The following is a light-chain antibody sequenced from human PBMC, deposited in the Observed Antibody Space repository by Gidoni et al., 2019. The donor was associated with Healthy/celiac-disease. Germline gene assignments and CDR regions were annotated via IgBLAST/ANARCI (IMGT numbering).Light chain of an antibody. V-gene: IGKV3-20*01. Sequence: IVLTQSPGTLSLSPGERATLSCRASQSVSSSYLAWYQQKPGQAPRLLIYGASSRATGIPDRFSGSGSGTDFTLTISRLEPEDFAVYYCQQYGSSPGGTFGQGTKVEIK. CDR2: GAS. CDR3: QQYGSSPGGT. J-gene: IGKJ1*01. CDR1: QSVSSSY.